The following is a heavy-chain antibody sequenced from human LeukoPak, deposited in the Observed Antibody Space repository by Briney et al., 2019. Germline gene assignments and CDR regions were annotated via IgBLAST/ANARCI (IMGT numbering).Heavy chain of an antibody. V-gene: IGHV1-2*06. CDR1: GHTFTGYY. D-gene: IGHD3-22*01. Sequence: GASVKVSFKAPGHTFTGYYMHWVRQAPGQGLEWMGRINPNSGGTNYAQKFQGRVTMTRDTSISTAYMELSRLRSDDTAVYYCARDSGDSSGYLMGDLFDYWGQGTLVTVSS. CDR3: ARDSGDSSGYLMGDLFDY. J-gene: IGHJ4*02. CDR2: INPNSGGT.